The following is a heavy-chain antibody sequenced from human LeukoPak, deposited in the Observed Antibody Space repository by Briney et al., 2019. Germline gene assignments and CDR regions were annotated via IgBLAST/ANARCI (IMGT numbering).Heavy chain of an antibody. CDR2: ITSSSSTI. V-gene: IGHV3-48*01. CDR1: GFTFTSYT. CDR3: ASNFDS. Sequence: GGSLRLSCAASGFTFTSYTMNWVRQAPGKGLEWVSYITSSSSTIYYADSVKGRFTMSRDNAENSLYLQMNSLRAEDTAVYYCASNFDSWGQGTLVTVSS. J-gene: IGHJ4*02.